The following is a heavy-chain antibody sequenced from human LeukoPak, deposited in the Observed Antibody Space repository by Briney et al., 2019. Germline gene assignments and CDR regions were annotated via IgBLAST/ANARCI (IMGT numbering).Heavy chain of an antibody. CDR2: INSDGSST. J-gene: IGHJ2*01. V-gene: IGHV3-74*01. CDR1: GFTFSSYW. CDR3: ARGGTYAYFDL. D-gene: IGHD1-26*01. Sequence: GGSLRLSCAASGFTFSSYWMHWVRQAPEKGLVWVSRINSDGSSTNYADSVKGRFTISRDNAKNTLYLQMNSLRAEDTAVYYCARGGTYAYFDLWGRGTLVTVSS.